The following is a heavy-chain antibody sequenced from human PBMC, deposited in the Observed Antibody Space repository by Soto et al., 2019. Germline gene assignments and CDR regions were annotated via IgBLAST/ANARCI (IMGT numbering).Heavy chain of an antibody. CDR1: GGSISSCGYY. D-gene: IGHD3-10*01. CDR3: ARGPYYYGSRSYLAY. CDR2: IYYSGST. Sequence: SETLSLTCTVSGGSISSCGYYWSWIRQHPGKGLEWIGYIYYSGSTYYNPSLKSRVTISVDTSKNQFSLKLSSVTAADTAVYYCARGPYYYGSRSYLAYWGQGTLVTVSS. J-gene: IGHJ4*02. V-gene: IGHV4-31*03.